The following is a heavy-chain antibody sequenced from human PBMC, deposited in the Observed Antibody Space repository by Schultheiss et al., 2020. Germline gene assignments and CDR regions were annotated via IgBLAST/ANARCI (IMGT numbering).Heavy chain of an antibody. CDR2: IYSGGST. V-gene: IGHV3-66*01. CDR1: GFTVSSNY. Sequence: GGSLRLSCAASGFTVSSNYMSWVRQAPGKGLEWVSVIYSGGSTYYADSVKGRFTISRDNSKNTLYLQMNSLRAEDTAVYYCARDGLWFGELPIDYWGQGTTVNVSS. CDR3: ARDGLWFGELPIDY. J-gene: IGHJ4*03. D-gene: IGHD3-10*01.